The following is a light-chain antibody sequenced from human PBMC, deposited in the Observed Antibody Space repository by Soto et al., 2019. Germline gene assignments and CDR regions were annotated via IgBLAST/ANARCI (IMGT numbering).Light chain of an antibody. CDR1: QTVRNNY. Sequence: EFVLTQSPGTLSLSPGERATLSCRASQTVRNNYLAWYQQKPGQAPRLXIYDASSRATGIPDRFSGGGSGTEFTLTISRLEPEDFEVYYCQQYGSSPITFGQGTRLEI. CDR3: QQYGSSPIT. CDR2: DAS. J-gene: IGKJ5*01. V-gene: IGKV3-20*01.